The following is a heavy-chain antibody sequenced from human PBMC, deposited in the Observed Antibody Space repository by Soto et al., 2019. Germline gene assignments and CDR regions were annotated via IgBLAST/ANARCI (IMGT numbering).Heavy chain of an antibody. D-gene: IGHD4-17*01. Sequence: QVHLVQSETDVKEPGASVTVSCKTSHATFTGYTINWVRQAPGQGLEWLGWISSLSGNTYYARDFQGRLTMTTNTSATTAYMELRSLRSDDTAVYFCARGTVTSGRWFGPWGQGTLVTVSS. J-gene: IGHJ5*02. CDR3: ARGTVTSGRWFGP. CDR2: ISSLSGNT. CDR1: HATFTGYT. V-gene: IGHV1-18*04.